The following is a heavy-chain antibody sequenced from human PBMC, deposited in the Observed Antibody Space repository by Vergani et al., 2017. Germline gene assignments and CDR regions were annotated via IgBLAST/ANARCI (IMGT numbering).Heavy chain of an antibody. Sequence: EQLLQSGGGVVQPGGSLRLSCAASGFTFNHYAMNWVRQAPGKGLEWVSGISGSGGSTYYAGSVKGRFTISRDSSKNTLYLQMNSLSAGDTAVYYCAKANPRNSGYDYLYYYHAMDVWGQGTTVTVSS. CDR2: ISGSGGST. D-gene: IGHD5-12*01. CDR3: AKANPRNSGYDYLYYYHAMDV. V-gene: IGHV3-23*01. CDR1: GFTFNHYA. J-gene: IGHJ6*02.